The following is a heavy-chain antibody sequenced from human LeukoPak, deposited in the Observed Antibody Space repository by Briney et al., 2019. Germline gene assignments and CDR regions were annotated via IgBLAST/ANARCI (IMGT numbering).Heavy chain of an antibody. CDR1: GGSISSSSYY. CDR2: IYYSGST. V-gene: IGHV4-39*07. CDR3: AGREDIAAGRLYIYYYYYYYMDV. J-gene: IGHJ6*03. Sequence: SETLSLTCTVSGGSISSSSYYWGWIRQPPGKGLEWIGSIYYSGSTYYNPSLKSRVTISVDTSKNQFSLKLSSVTAADTAVYYCAGREDIAAGRLYIYYYYYYYMDVWGKGTTVTVSS. D-gene: IGHD6-13*01.